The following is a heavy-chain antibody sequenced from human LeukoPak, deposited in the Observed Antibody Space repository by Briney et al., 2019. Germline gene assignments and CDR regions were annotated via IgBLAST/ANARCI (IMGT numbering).Heavy chain of an antibody. Sequence: GGSLRLSCAVSGFTFNNAWMTWVRQAPGKGLEWVGRIKSKKDGGTVDYAASVNGRFTISRDESADTLYLQMNSLKTDDTAVYFCSTERYYFNSGSYWFDYWGQGALVTVSS. D-gene: IGHD3-10*01. V-gene: IGHV3-15*01. J-gene: IGHJ4*02. CDR2: IKSKKDGGTV. CDR3: STERYYFNSGSYWFDY. CDR1: GFTFNNAW.